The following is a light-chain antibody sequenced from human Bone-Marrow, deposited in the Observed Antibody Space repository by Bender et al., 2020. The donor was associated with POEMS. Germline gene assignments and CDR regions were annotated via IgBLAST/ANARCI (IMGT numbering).Light chain of an antibody. CDR1: SSNIGNHG. V-gene: IGLV1-36*01. Sequence: QSVLTQPPSVSAAPGQKVAITCSGNSSNIGNHGVNWYQQLPGEAPKLLIYYDDLLTPGVSDRFSASKSGTSASLAISELQSEDEALYYCSAWDDSLSGWVFGGATKLTVL. J-gene: IGLJ3*02. CDR3: SAWDDSLSGWV. CDR2: YDD.